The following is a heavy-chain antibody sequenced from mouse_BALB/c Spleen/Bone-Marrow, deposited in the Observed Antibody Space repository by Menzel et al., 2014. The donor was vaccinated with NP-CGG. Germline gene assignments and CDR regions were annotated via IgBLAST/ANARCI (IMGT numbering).Heavy chain of an antibody. Sequence: QVQLKQSGPGLVAPSQRLSITCTVSGFSLTSYGVHWVRQPPGKGLEWLGVIWAGGSTNYNSALMSRLSISKDNSKSQVFLKMNSLQTDDTAMYYCAREGGYYYGSRVAWFAYWGQGTLVTVSA. J-gene: IGHJ3*01. D-gene: IGHD1-1*01. V-gene: IGHV2-9*02. CDR1: GFSLTSYG. CDR3: AREGGYYYGSRVAWFAY. CDR2: IWAGGST.